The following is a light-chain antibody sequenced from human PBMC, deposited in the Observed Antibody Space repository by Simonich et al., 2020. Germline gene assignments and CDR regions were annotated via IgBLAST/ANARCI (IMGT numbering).Light chain of an antibody. CDR2: DAS. CDR3: QQRSNWPPIT. J-gene: IGKJ5*01. CDR1: QSVSSY. V-gene: IGKV3-11*01. Sequence: EIVLTQSPATLSLSPGERATLSCRASQSVSSYLAWYQQKPGKAPRLLIYDASNRATGIPARFSGSESGTDFTLTISSLEPEDFAVYYCQQRSNWPPITFGQGTRLEIK.